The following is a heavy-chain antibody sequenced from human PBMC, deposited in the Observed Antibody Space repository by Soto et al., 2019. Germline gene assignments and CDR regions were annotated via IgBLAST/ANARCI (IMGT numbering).Heavy chain of an antibody. J-gene: IGHJ4*02. Sequence: PSETLSLTCTVSGGSISSYYWSWIRQPPGKGLEWIGYIYYSGSTNYNPSLKSRVTISVDTSKNQFSLKLSSVTAADTAVYYCARDRGDYIWGSYRNGAYYFDYWGQGTLVTVSS. V-gene: IGHV4-59*12. CDR1: GGSISSYY. CDR2: IYYSGST. D-gene: IGHD3-16*02. CDR3: ARDRGDYIWGSYRNGAYYFDY.